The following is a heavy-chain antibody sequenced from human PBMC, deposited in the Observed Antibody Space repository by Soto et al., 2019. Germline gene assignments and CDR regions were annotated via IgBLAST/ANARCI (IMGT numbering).Heavy chain of an antibody. D-gene: IGHD4-17*01. V-gene: IGHV4-31*02. J-gene: IGHJ4*02. Sequence: WTWVRQHPGKGLEWIGYIYYTGSTYYNPSLTSRVSMSVDTSKNQFSLELSSVTAADTAVYYCARQEYGDFVFLDFWGQGTLVTVSS. CDR2: IYYTGST. CDR3: ARQEYGDFVFLDF.